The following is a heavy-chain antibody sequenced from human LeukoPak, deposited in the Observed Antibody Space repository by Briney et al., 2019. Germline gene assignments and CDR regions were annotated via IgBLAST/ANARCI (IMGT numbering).Heavy chain of an antibody. J-gene: IGHJ4*01. CDR2: IWSDGTNR. V-gene: IGHV3-33*01. D-gene: IGHD4-11*01. Sequence: GGSLRLSCAASGFIFSHHGMHWVRQAPGKGLEWVAVIWSDGTNRFYADSVKGRFTISRDNPQNTVFLQMNSLTVKDTATYYCERDAQRGFDYSNSLKNWGHGTLVTVSS. CDR3: ERDAQRGFDYSNSLKN. CDR1: GFIFSHHG.